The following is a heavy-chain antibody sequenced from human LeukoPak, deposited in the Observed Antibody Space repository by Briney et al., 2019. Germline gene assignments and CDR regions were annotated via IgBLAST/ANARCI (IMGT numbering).Heavy chain of an antibody. V-gene: IGHV1-8*01. CDR3: ARCKVVAATRAYYYYYYYMDV. Sequence: ASAKVSCKASGYTFTSYDINWVRQATGQGLEWMGWMNPNSGNTGYAQKFQGRVTMTRNTSISTAYMELSGLRSEDTAVYYCARCKVVAATRAYYYYYYYMDVWGKGTTVTISS. CDR2: MNPNSGNT. CDR1: GYTFTSYD. J-gene: IGHJ6*03. D-gene: IGHD2-15*01.